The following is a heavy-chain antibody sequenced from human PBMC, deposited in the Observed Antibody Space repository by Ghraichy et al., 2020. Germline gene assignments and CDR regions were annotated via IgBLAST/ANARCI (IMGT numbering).Heavy chain of an antibody. CDR3: ARSIGRPGSGKTRRAYYYGMDV. J-gene: IGHJ6*02. CDR2: ISSSGSTI. Sequence: GGSLRLSCAASGFTFSSYEMNWVRQAPGKGLEWVSYISSSGSTIYYADSVKGRFTISRDNAKNSLYLQMNSLRAEDTAVYYCARSIGRPGSGKTRRAYYYGMDVWGQGTTVTVSS. V-gene: IGHV3-48*03. CDR1: GFTFSSYE. D-gene: IGHD2-15*01.